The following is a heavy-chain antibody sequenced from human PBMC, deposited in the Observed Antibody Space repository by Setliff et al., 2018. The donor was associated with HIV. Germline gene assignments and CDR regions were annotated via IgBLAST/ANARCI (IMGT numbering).Heavy chain of an antibody. CDR3: AKETSGWAFPVHY. V-gene: IGHV3-7*03. CDR2: IKEDGSER. Sequence: PGGSLRLSCAASGFSFSSHWMSWVRQAPGKGLEWVANIKEDGSERYYVESVKGRFIISRDNARNTLYLQMINLRAEDTGVYYCAKETSGWAFPVHYWGQGALVTVSS. J-gene: IGHJ4*02. D-gene: IGHD6-19*01. CDR1: GFSFSSHW.